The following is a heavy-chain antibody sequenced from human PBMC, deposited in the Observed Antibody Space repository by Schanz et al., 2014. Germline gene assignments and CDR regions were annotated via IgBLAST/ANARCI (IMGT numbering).Heavy chain of an antibody. V-gene: IGHV3-43*01. CDR3: TKDSGLTYFDA. CDR1: GFTFEDYT. CDR2: ISWHGDDT. J-gene: IGHJ4*02. Sequence: EVKLVESGGAVVRPGGSLRLSCAASGFTFEDYTIHWVRQRLGMGLEWVGRISWHGDDTDYADSVKDRFTISRDNSKSSLYLHMHSLCPEDTAFYFCTKDSGLTYFDAWGQGTLVTVSS.